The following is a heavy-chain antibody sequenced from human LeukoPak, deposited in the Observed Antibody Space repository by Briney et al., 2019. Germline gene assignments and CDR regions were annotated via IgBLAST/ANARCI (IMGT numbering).Heavy chain of an antibody. CDR2: ISSNGGST. V-gene: IGHV3-64*01. CDR3: AKNGDRGAYCTGGTCYPYFYSYMDV. D-gene: IGHD2-15*01. J-gene: IGHJ6*03. CDR1: GFTFSSYA. Sequence: PGGSLRLSCAASGFTFSSYAMHWVRQAPGKGLEYVSAISSNGGSTYYANSVKGRFTISRDNAKNSLYLQMNSLRAEDTDIYYCAKNGDRGAYCTGGTCYPYFYSYMDVWGKGTTVTI.